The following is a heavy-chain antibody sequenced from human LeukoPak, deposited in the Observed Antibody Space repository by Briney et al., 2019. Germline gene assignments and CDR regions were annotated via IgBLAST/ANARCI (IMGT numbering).Heavy chain of an antibody. V-gene: IGHV3-7*03. CDR1: GFTFDTFW. D-gene: IGHD5-24*01. CDR2: INHDGSER. CDR3: AREDGYNLDY. J-gene: IGHJ4*02. Sequence: GGSLRLSCAASGFTFDTFWMSWVRQAPGTGLEWVANINHDGSERYYVESVKGRFTISRDNADNSLYLQMNSLRAEDTAVYYCAREDGYNLDYWGQGALVTVSS.